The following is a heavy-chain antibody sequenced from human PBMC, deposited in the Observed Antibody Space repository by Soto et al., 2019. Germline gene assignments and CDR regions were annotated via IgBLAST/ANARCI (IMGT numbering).Heavy chain of an antibody. CDR3: AKVYSSSWFSTPYYYYGMDV. Sequence: PSQTLSLTCAISGGSVSSNSAAWNCIIQSPSRFLEWLGRTYYRSKWYNDYAVSVKSRITINPDTSKNQFSLQLNSVTPEDTAVYYCAKVYSSSWFSTPYYYYGMDVWGQGTTVTVSS. D-gene: IGHD6-13*01. CDR2: TYYRSKWYN. J-gene: IGHJ6*02. V-gene: IGHV6-1*01. CDR1: GGSVSSNSAA.